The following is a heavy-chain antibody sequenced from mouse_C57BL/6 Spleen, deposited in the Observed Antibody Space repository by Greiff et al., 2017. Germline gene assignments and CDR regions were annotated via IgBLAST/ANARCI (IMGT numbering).Heavy chain of an antibody. CDR1: GYTFTSYW. Sequence: QVQLQQPGAELVKPGASVKLSCKASGYTFTSYWMQWVKQRPGQGLEWIGEIDPSDSYTNYNQKFKGKATLTVDTSSSTAYMQLSSLTSEDSAVYYCARGITTLYYFDYWGQGTTLTVSS. CDR3: ARGITTLYYFDY. D-gene: IGHD1-1*01. J-gene: IGHJ2*01. CDR2: IDPSDSYT. V-gene: IGHV1-50*01.